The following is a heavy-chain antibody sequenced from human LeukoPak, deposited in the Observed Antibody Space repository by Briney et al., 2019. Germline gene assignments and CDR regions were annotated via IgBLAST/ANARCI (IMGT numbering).Heavy chain of an antibody. CDR3: ARGGEWELLSCDY. D-gene: IGHD1-26*01. Sequence: GGSLRLSCAASGFTFSSYGMHWVRQAPGKGLEWVSSISSSGTYIYYADSVKGRFTISRDNAKNSLYLQMNSLGAEDTAVYYCARGGEWELLSCDYWGQGTPVTVSS. CDR2: ISSSGTYI. V-gene: IGHV3-21*01. CDR1: GFTFSSYG. J-gene: IGHJ4*02.